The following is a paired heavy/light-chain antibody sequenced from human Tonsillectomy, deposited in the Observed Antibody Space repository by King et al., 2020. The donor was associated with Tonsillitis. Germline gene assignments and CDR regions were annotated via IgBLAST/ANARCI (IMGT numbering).Light chain of an antibody. CDR3: QQYADSLWT. J-gene: IGKJ1*01. CDR1: QSVTSGS. CDR2: SAS. V-gene: IGKV3-20*01. Sequence: EIVLTQSPGTLSLSPGETATLSCRASQSVTSGSLVTYESLAWYQQKPGQSPRLLIYSASTRAAGIPDRFSGSGSGTDFTLTISSLQPEDSAVYYCQQYADSLWTFGQGAKVEIK.
Heavy chain of an antibody. J-gene: IGHJ2*01. CDR1: GFSLDSLY. CDR2: IDLGYSGT. D-gene: IGHD1-1*01. V-gene: IGHV5-51*01. Sequence: EVQLVQSAAEVRRPGESLKISCSGSGFSLDSLYIAWVRQMPGEGLEWMGIIDLGYSGTRYSPAFQGQVTISADKSINSVFLQWRSLKTSDSAIYYCARTVGYQIPSGWTGKGDWYFDLWGRGTLVTVSS. CDR3: ARTVGYQIPSGWTGKGDWYFDL.